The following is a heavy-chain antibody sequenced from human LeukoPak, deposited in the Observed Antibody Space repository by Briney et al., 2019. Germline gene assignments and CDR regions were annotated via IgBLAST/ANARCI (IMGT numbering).Heavy chain of an antibody. Sequence: ASVKVSCKASGYTFTSYAMNWVRQAPGQGLEWMGWINTNTGNPTYAQGFTGRFVFSLDTSVSTAYLQISSLKAEDTAVYYCARVARTSFDYGDYTGRAFDIWGQGTMVTVSS. D-gene: IGHD4-17*01. V-gene: IGHV7-4-1*02. CDR1: GYTFTSYA. J-gene: IGHJ3*02. CDR3: ARVARTSFDYGDYTGRAFDI. CDR2: INTNTGNP.